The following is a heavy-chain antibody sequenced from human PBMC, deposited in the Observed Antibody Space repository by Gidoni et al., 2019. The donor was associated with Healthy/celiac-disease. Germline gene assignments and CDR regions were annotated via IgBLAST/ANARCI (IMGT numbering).Heavy chain of an antibody. CDR3: ATGGAMVRAFPLDY. V-gene: IGHV1-24*01. Sequence: QVELVQSGAEVKKPGASVKAPCRVSGNTLTELSQHRVRQAPGKGLEWVGGIDHEDGETIYAQKFQGRVTMTKDTSTDTAYMELSSLRSEDTAVYYCATGGAMVRAFPLDYWGQGTLVTVSS. CDR2: IDHEDGET. CDR1: GNTLTELS. D-gene: IGHD3-10*01. J-gene: IGHJ4*02.